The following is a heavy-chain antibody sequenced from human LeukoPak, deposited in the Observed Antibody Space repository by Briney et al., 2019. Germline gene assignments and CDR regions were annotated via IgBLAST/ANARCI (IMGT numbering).Heavy chain of an antibody. CDR1: GYTFTSYD. Sequence: AASVKVSCKTSGYTFTSYDINWVRQATGQGLEWMGWISGSTGNTKYVEKFQGRLTVTADTSTGTAYLDLTKLRIDDTAVYFCARSGRGTYFYFDLWGQGTLVTVSS. V-gene: IGHV1-18*01. CDR2: ISGSTGNT. J-gene: IGHJ4*02. D-gene: IGHD1-26*01. CDR3: ARSGRGTYFYFDL.